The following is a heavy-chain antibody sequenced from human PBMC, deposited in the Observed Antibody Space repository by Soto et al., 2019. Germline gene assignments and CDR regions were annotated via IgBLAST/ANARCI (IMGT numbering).Heavy chain of an antibody. CDR3: ARDERRETPLVGYFDY. D-gene: IGHD1-26*01. CDR1: GGSFNDYY. CDR2: INHTGHT. Sequence: SETLSLTCAVYGGSFNDYYWSWIRQPPGKGLEWIGEINHTGHTNYNPSLKSRVTISVDTSKNQFSLKLSSVTAEDTAVYYCARDERRETPLVGYFDYWGQGTLVTVSS. V-gene: IGHV4-34*01. J-gene: IGHJ4*02.